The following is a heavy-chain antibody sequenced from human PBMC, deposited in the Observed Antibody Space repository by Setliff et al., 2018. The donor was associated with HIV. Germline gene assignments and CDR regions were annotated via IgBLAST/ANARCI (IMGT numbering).Heavy chain of an antibody. V-gene: IGHV2-5*01. CDR1: GSSLSTSGVG. Sequence: SGPTLVNPTQTPTLTSTFSGSSLSTSGVGVGWIRQPPGKALEWLALIYWNDDRRYSPSLKSRLTITKDTSKNQVLLTMTNMDPVDTATYYCAPERGSNSSYNWFGPWGQGTLVTVSS. CDR3: APERGSNSSYNWFGP. CDR2: IYWNDDR. D-gene: IGHD6-6*01. J-gene: IGHJ5*02.